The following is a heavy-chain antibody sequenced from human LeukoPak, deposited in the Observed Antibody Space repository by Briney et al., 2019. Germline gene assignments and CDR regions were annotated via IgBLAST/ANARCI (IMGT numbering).Heavy chain of an antibody. CDR1: GGSLSGYY. J-gene: IGHJ5*02. Sequence: KPSETLSLTCAVYGGSLSGYYWSWIRQPPGKGLEWLGEMNHSGSTNYNPSLKSRVTISVDTSKNQFSLRLSSVTAADTAVYYCARGYGSGSYYFNWFDPWGQGTLVTVSS. V-gene: IGHV4-34*01. D-gene: IGHD3-10*01. CDR3: ARGYGSGSYYFNWFDP. CDR2: MNHSGST.